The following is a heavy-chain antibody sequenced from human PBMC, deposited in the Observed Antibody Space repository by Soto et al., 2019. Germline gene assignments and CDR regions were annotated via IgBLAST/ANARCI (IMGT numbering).Heavy chain of an antibody. CDR1: GFTFSSYA. J-gene: IGHJ6*03. CDR3: AKGGGCSSTSCYGYYYYYMDV. D-gene: IGHD2-2*01. CDR2: ISGSGGST. Sequence: EVQLLESGGGLVQPGGSLRLSCAASGFTFSSYAMSWVRQAPGKGLEWVSAISGSGGSTYYADSVKGRFTISRDNSKNTLYLQMNSLSAEDTAVYYCAKGGGCSSTSCYGYYYYYMDVWGKGTTVTVSS. V-gene: IGHV3-23*01.